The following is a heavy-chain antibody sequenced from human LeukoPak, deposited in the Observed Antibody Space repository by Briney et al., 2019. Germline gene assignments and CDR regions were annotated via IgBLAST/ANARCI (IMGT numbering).Heavy chain of an antibody. CDR2: ISWDGGST. Sequence: GGSLRLSCAASGFTFDDYTMHWVRPAPGKGLEWVSLISWDGGSTYYADSVKGRFTISRDNSKNSLYLQMNSLRTEDTALYYCAKDISRRDGYNFDYWGQGTLVTVSS. CDR1: GFTFDDYT. J-gene: IGHJ4*02. D-gene: IGHD5-24*01. V-gene: IGHV3-43*01. CDR3: AKDISRRDGYNFDY.